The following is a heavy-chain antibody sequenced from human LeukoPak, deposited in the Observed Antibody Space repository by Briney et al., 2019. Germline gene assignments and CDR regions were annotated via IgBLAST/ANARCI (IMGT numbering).Heavy chain of an antibody. CDR2: ISSSSSYI. CDR1: GFTFSSYS. D-gene: IGHD3-22*01. CDR3: ARSHFVNGYYYDSSGYY. Sequence: GGPLRLSCAASGFTFSSYSMNWVRQAPGKGLEWVSSISSSSSYIYYADSVKGRFTISRDNAKNSLYLQMNSLRAEDTAVYYCARSHFVNGYYYDSSGYYWGQGTLVTVSS. J-gene: IGHJ4*02. V-gene: IGHV3-21*01.